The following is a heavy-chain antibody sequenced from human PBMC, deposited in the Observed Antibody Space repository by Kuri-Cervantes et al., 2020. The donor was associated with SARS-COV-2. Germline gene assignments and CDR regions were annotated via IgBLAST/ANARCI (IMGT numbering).Heavy chain of an antibody. Sequence: SVKVSCKASGGTLSSYAISWVRQAPGQGLEWMGGIIPIFGTANYAQKFQGRVTITTDESTSTAYMELSSLRSEDTAVYYCARDRDDAFDIWGQGTMVTVSS. J-gene: IGHJ3*02. CDR3: ARDRDDAFDI. CDR2: IIPIFGTA. CDR1: GGTLSSYA. V-gene: IGHV1-69*05.